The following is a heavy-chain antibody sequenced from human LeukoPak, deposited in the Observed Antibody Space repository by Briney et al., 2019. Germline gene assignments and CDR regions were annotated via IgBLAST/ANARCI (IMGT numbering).Heavy chain of an antibody. CDR3: ARDPDYYGSGSQSALDY. V-gene: IGHV3-43D*03. D-gene: IGHD3-10*01. J-gene: IGHJ4*02. Sequence: GGSLRLSCAASGFTFDDYAMHWVRQAPGKGLEWVSLISWDGGSTYYADSVKGRFTISRDNAKNSLYLQMNSLRAEDTALYYCARDPDYYGSGSQSALDYWGQGTLVTVSS. CDR2: ISWDGGST. CDR1: GFTFDDYA.